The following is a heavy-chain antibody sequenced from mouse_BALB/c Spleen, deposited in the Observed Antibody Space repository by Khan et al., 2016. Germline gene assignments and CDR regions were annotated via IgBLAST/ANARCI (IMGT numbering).Heavy chain of an antibody. J-gene: IGHJ1*01. V-gene: IGHV2-2*02. Sequence: QVQLKESGPGLVQPSQSLSLTCTVSGFSLTTYGVHWVRQSPGKGLEWLGVIWGGGSTDYNAAFMSRLSIRKDDSKSQVFFKMNSLQGNDTAMYYCARSGPDWCLDVWGEGTTVTVSS. CDR1: GFSLTTYG. CDR2: IWGGGST. CDR3: ARSGPDWCLDV.